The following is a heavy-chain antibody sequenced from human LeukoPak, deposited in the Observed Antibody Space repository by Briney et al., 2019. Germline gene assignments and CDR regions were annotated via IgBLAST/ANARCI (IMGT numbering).Heavy chain of an antibody. D-gene: IGHD5-12*01. CDR3: ARPPDSSGYGAAFDW. J-gene: IGHJ4*02. V-gene: IGHV1-2*06. CDR2: INPNSGGT. Sequence: ASVKVSCKASGYTFTGHYMHWVRQAPGQGLEWMGRINPNSGGTNYAQKFQGRVTMTRDTSISTAYMELSRLRSDDTAVYYCARPPDSSGYGAAFDWWGQGTLVTVSS. CDR1: GYTFTGHY.